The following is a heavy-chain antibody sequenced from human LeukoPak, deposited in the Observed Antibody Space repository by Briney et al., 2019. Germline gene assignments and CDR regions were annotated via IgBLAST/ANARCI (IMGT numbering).Heavy chain of an antibody. CDR1: GASFSSYY. Sequence: SETLSLACAVNGASFSSYYWSWIRQPPGKGLEWIGEINQSGSTHYNAFLKSRLTISEDTSKNQFSLRLSSVTAADTAVYYCARGDYYYYMDVWGTGTTVIVSS. V-gene: IGHV4-34*01. CDR3: ARGDYYYYMDV. J-gene: IGHJ6*03. CDR2: INQSGST.